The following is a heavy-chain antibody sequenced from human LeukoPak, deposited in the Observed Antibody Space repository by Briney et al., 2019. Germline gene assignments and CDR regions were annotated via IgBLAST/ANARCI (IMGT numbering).Heavy chain of an antibody. CDR2: IDPSGGSR. CDR3: ARDKSGTTQGDSDY. D-gene: IGHD1-1*01. CDR1: GYTFTRYY. V-gene: IGHV1-46*01. J-gene: IGHJ4*02. Sequence: GASVKVSCKASGYTFTRYYIHWVRQAPGQGLEWMGIIDPSGGSRSYAQKFQGRVTITRDTPTSTVYMELSSLRSEDTAVYYCARDKSGTTQGDSDYWGQGTLVTVSS.